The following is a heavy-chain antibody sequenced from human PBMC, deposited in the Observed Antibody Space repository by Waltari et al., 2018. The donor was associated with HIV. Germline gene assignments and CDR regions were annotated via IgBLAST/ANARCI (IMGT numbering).Heavy chain of an antibody. J-gene: IGHJ4*02. CDR3: ARSSWHDY. CDR2: IKQDGSER. Sequence: EVQLVESGGGLVRPGGSLRLYCAASGFTFSTYWRNWVRQAPGEGLEWVAKIKQDGSERHYVDSVKGRFTISRDNAKNSLYLQMNILIAEDTAVYYCARSSWHDYWGQGTLVTVSS. V-gene: IGHV3-7*01. D-gene: IGHD6-13*01. CDR1: GFTFSTYW.